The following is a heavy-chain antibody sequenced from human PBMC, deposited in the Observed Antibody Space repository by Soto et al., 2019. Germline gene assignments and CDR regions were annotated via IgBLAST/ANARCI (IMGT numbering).Heavy chain of an antibody. Sequence: PGGSLRLSCAASGFTVSRNYMSWVRQAPGKGLEWVSVIYSGGSTYYADSVKGRFTISRDNSRNTLYLQMNSLRAEDTAVYYCARGTSSGYYDFDYWGQGTLVTVSS. CDR3: ARGTSSGYYDFDY. D-gene: IGHD3-22*01. V-gene: IGHV3-53*01. J-gene: IGHJ4*02. CDR1: GFTVSRNY. CDR2: IYSGGST.